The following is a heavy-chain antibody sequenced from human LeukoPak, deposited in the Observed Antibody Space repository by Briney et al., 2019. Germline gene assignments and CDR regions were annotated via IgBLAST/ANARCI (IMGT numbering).Heavy chain of an antibody. D-gene: IGHD6-25*01. Sequence: SETLSLTCTVSGGSISSYYWSWIRQPPGKGLEWIGYIYYSGSINYNPSLKSRVTISVDTSKNQFSLKLSSVTAADTAVYYCARPPALWGQGTMVTVSS. CDR2: IYYSGSI. J-gene: IGHJ3*01. CDR1: GGSISSYY. V-gene: IGHV4-59*08. CDR3: ARPPAL.